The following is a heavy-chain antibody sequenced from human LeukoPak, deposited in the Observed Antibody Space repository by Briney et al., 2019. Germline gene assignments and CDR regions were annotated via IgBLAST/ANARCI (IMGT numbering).Heavy chain of an antibody. CDR1: GYSISSGYY. V-gene: IGHV4-38-2*02. CDR2: IYHSGST. D-gene: IGHD6-19*01. Sequence: PSETLSLTCTVSGYSISSGYYWGWIRQPPGKGLEWIGSIYHSGSTYYNPSLKSRVTISVDTSKNQFSLKLSSVTAADTAVYYCAREEGRSIAVAGPDYWGQGTLVTVSS. CDR3: AREEGRSIAVAGPDY. J-gene: IGHJ4*02.